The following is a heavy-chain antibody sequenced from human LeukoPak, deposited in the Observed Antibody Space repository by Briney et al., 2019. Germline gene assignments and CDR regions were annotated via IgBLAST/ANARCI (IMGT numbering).Heavy chain of an antibody. CDR2: ISSSGSTI. CDR1: GFTFSSYE. D-gene: IGHD1-26*01. J-gene: IGHJ4*02. V-gene: IGHV3-48*03. CDR3: ARGGSRVGATDYYFDY. Sequence: GGSLRLSCTASGFTFSSYEVNWVRQAPGKGLEWVSYISSSGSTIYYADSVKGRFTISRDNAKNSLYLQMNSLRAEDTAVYYCARGGSRVGATDYYFDYWGQGTLVTVSS.